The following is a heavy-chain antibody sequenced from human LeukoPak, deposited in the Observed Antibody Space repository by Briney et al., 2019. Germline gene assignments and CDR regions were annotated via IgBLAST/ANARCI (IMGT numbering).Heavy chain of an antibody. CDR2: ISSSSTTI. CDR1: GFTFSSYS. Sequence: PGRSLRLSCAASGFTFSSYSMNWVRQAPGKGLEWVSYISSSSTTIYYADSVKGRFTISRDNAKNSLYLQMNSLRAEDTAVYYCARDYYDSSGYYNWFDPWGQGTLVTVSS. CDR3: ARDYYDSSGYYNWFDP. J-gene: IGHJ5*02. D-gene: IGHD3-22*01. V-gene: IGHV3-48*01.